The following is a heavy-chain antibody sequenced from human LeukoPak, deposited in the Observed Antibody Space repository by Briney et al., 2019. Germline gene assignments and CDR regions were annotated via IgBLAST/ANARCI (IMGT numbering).Heavy chain of an antibody. CDR2: IDRDSSIT. J-gene: IGHJ4*02. CDR1: GFTFSRSS. D-gene: IGHD6-19*01. CDR3: ATYDSGWYLTY. Sequence: GGSLRLSCAASGFTFSRSSMNWVRQAPGKGLEWVSFIDRDSSITYYADSVRGRFIISIDNARNSLFLQMNSLRAEDTAVYFCATYDSGWYLTYWGQGTLVTVSS. V-gene: IGHV3-48*01.